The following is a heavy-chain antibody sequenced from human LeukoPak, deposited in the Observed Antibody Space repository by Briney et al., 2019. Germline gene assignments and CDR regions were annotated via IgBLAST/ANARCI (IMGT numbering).Heavy chain of an antibody. D-gene: IGHD3-9*01. Sequence: SETLSLTCTVSGGSISSYYWSWIRQPPGKGLEWIGYIYYSGSTNYNPSLKSRVTISVDTSKNQFSLKLSSVTAADTAVYYCARERRYFDWLPHVDYWGQGTLVTVSS. CDR1: GGSISSYY. J-gene: IGHJ4*02. CDR2: IYYSGST. V-gene: IGHV4-59*01. CDR3: ARERRYFDWLPHVDY.